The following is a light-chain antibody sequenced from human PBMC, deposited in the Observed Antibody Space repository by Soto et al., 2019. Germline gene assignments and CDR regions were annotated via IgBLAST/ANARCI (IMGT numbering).Light chain of an antibody. V-gene: IGKV3-20*01. Sequence: EIVLTQSPGTLSLSPGERATLSCRASQSISSSYLAWYQQKPGQAPRLLIYGASGRATGIPDRFGGSGSGTDFTLTISRLEPEDFAVYFCQQYGGSPWTFGQGTKVEIK. CDR1: QSISSSY. CDR3: QQYGGSPWT. CDR2: GAS. J-gene: IGKJ1*01.